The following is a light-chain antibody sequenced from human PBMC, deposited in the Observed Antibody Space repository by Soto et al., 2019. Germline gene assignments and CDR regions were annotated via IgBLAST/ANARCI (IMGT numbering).Light chain of an antibody. V-gene: IGKV3-20*01. CDR1: QGVPASP. CDR2: GAN. J-gene: IGKJ1*01. Sequence: SQGVPASPSAWSLQEPGQAPTVLIYGANRRATGIPDRFSGSGSGTDFTQTISRLEPEDFAVYYCQQYGSYPWTFGQGTKADI. CDR3: QQYGSYPWT.